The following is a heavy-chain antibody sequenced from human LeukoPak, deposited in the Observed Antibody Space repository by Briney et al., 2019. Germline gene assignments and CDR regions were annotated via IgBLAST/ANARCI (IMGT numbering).Heavy chain of an antibody. CDR3: ARGPVRDDGLTGISYYFGLDV. D-gene: IGHD2-21*02. Sequence: SETLSLTCAVYGGSFTDYYWCWIRHLPGKGLEWIGEIHHRAGANYNPSLWGRVTISADTSKNQFSLHLTSVTAADTATFYCARGPVRDDGLTGISYYFGLDVWGHGTTVTVFS. J-gene: IGHJ6*02. V-gene: IGHV4-34*01. CDR1: GGSFTDYY. CDR2: IHHRAGA.